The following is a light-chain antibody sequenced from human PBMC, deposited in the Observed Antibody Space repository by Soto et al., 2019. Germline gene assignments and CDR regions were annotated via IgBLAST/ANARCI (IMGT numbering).Light chain of an antibody. J-gene: IGKJ1*01. Sequence: EIVLTQSPGTLSLSPGEKATLSCRASQSASSYLAWYQQKYGQAPRLLISGESTRITGIPDRFSGVGSGAEFTLMICRLERDDFAVDYCHPDNDSPRTFGQGTKVEIK. CDR1: QSASSY. CDR2: GES. CDR3: HPDNDSPRT. V-gene: IGKV3-20*01.